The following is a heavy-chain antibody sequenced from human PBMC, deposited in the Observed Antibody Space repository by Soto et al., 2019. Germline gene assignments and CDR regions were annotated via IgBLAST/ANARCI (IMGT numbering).Heavy chain of an antibody. CDR2: IWYDGSNK. V-gene: IGHV3-33*01. Sequence: PGGSLRLSCAASGFTFSSYGMHWVRQAPGKGLEWVAVIWYDGSNKYYADSVKGRFTISRDNSKNTLYLQMNSLRAEDTAVYYCARSEEDIVVVPAAPYYYGMDVWGQGTTVTVSS. CDR1: GFTFSSYG. J-gene: IGHJ6*02. CDR3: ARSEEDIVVVPAAPYYYGMDV. D-gene: IGHD2-2*01.